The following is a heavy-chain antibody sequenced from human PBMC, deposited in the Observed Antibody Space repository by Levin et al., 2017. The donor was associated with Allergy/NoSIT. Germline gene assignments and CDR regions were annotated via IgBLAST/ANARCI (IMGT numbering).Heavy chain of an antibody. CDR2: ISYDGSNK. CDR3: ARSHYYYGSGSYYHPGHYYYYMDV. D-gene: IGHD3-10*01. V-gene: IGHV3-30-3*01. J-gene: IGHJ6*03. CDR1: GFTFSSYA. Sequence: PGGSLRLSCAASGFTFSSYAMHWVRQAPGKGLEWVAVISYDGSNKYYADSVKGRFTISRDNSKNTLYLQMNSLRAEDTAVYYCARSHYYYGSGSYYHPGHYYYYMDVWGKGTTVTVSS.